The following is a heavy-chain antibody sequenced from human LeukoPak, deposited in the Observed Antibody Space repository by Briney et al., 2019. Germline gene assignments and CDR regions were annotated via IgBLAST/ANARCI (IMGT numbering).Heavy chain of an antibody. CDR3: ARGRYCSGGSCYQPFDY. V-gene: IGHV3-33*01. Sequence: GGSLRLSCAASGFTFSSYGMHWVRQAPGKSLEWVADIWYDGSNKYYADSVKGRFTISRDNSKNTLYLQMNSLRAEDTAVYYCARGRYCSGGSCYQPFDYWGQGTLVTVSS. CDR2: IWYDGSNK. D-gene: IGHD2-15*01. CDR1: GFTFSSYG. J-gene: IGHJ4*02.